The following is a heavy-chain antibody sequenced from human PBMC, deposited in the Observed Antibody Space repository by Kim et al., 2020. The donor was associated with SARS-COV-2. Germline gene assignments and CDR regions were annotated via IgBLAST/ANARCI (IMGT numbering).Heavy chain of an antibody. CDR3: AKSDGEDIPDRNYYYYGMDV. V-gene: IGHV3-23*01. D-gene: IGHD2-21*02. Sequence: GRFTISRDNSKRTLYLQMNSLRADDTAVYYCAKSDGEDIPDRNYYYYGMDVWGQGTTVTVSS. J-gene: IGHJ6*02.